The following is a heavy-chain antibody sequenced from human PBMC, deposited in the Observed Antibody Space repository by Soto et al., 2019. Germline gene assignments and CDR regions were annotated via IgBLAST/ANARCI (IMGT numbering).Heavy chain of an antibody. CDR1: GYTFTGYF. D-gene: IGHD3-22*01. J-gene: IGHJ4*02. CDR2: INPNSGDT. CDR3: ARVRTYYDSSGSLDY. V-gene: IGHV1-2*02. Sequence: ASVKVSCKASGYTFTGYFMHWVRQAPGQGLEWMGWINPNSGDTNYAQKFQGRVTMTRDMSISTAYMELRRLTSDDTAVYYCARVRTYYDSSGSLDYWGQGTLVTVSS.